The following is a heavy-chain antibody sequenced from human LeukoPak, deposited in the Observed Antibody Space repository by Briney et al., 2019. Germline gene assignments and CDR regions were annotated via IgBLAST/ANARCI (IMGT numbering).Heavy chain of an antibody. Sequence: PSQTPSLTCAVAGGSASSGGDSWSCIRQPPGKGLEWIGYIYHSGGTYYNPSLKSRVTISVDRSSNQFSLKLTSVTAADTAVYYCARTVTTTHFDYWGQGTLVTVSS. V-gene: IGHV4-30-2*01. CDR1: GGSASSGGDS. J-gene: IGHJ4*02. CDR2: IYHSGGT. CDR3: ARTVTTTHFDY. D-gene: IGHD4-11*01.